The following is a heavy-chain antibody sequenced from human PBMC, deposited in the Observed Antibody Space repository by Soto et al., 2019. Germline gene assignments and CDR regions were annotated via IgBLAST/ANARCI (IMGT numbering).Heavy chain of an antibody. Sequence: ASVKVSCKASGYTFTSYAMHWVRQAPGQRLEGMGWINAGNGNTKYSQKFQGRVTITRDTSASTAYMELSSLRSEDTAVYYCANALGLYYFDYWGQGTLVTVSS. D-gene: IGHD3-16*01. CDR3: ANALGLYYFDY. CDR2: INAGNGNT. V-gene: IGHV1-3*01. J-gene: IGHJ4*02. CDR1: GYTFTSYA.